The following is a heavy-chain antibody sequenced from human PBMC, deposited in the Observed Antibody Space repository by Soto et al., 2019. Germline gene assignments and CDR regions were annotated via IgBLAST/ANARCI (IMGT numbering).Heavy chain of an antibody. D-gene: IGHD3-10*01. Sequence: SETLSLTCTVSGGSISGYYWSWIRQPPGKGLEWIGYIYYTGSTIYNPSLKSRVTISVDRSKNQFSLKLSSVTAADTAVYYCARVVLLWFGRNPYYFDYWGQGTLVTVSS. CDR2: IYYTGST. J-gene: IGHJ4*02. CDR1: GGSISGYY. CDR3: ARVVLLWFGRNPYYFDY. V-gene: IGHV4-59*12.